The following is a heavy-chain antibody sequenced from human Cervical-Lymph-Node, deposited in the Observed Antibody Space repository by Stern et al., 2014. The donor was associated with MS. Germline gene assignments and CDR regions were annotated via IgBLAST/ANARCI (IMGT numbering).Heavy chain of an antibody. CDR1: GGTFSTYA. CDR3: AREFNYDSSGYYFYY. CDR2: IVPIFGTA. Sequence: VQLEESGAEVKKPGSSVKVSCKASGGTFSTYAITWVRQAPGQGLEWMGGIVPIFGTANYAQKFQGRVTITADESTSTAYMELSSLRSEDTAVYYCAREFNYDSSGYYFYYWGQGTLVTVSS. J-gene: IGHJ4*02. V-gene: IGHV1-69*01. D-gene: IGHD3-22*01.